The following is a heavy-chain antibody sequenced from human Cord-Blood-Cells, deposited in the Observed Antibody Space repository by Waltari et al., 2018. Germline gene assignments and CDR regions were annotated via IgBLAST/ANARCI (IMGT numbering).Heavy chain of an antibody. V-gene: IGHV4-38-2*01. CDR1: GYSISSGYY. CDR2: IYHSGST. J-gene: IGHJ4*02. Sequence: QVQLQESGPGLVKPSETLSLTCAVSGYSISSGYYWGWIRQPPGKGLEWIGGIYHSGSTYYNPSLKSRVTISVDTSKNQFSLKLSSVTAADTAVYYCARKDYWGQGTLVTVSS. CDR3: ARKDY.